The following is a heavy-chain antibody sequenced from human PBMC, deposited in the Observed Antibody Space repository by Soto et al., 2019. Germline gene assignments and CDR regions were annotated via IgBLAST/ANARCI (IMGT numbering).Heavy chain of an antibody. V-gene: IGHV4-31*03. CDR1: GGSISSGGYY. Sequence: SETLSLTCTVSGGSISSGGYYWSWIRQHPGKGLEWIGYIYYSGSTYYNPSLKSRVTISVDTSKNQFSLKLSSVTAADTAVYYCARVNYDILTGYFLYFDCWGQGTLVTVSS. CDR2: IYYSGST. J-gene: IGHJ4*02. D-gene: IGHD3-9*01. CDR3: ARVNYDILTGYFLYFDC.